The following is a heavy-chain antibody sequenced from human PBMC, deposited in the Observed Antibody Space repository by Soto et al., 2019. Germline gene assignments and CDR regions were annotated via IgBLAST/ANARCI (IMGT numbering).Heavy chain of an antibody. CDR3: AKGYSYSACDY. D-gene: IGHD5-18*01. J-gene: IGHJ4*02. CDR2: ISDDGSNT. V-gene: IGHV3-30*18. CDR1: GFTFSSYG. Sequence: QVQLVESGGGVVQPGRSLRLSCAASGFTFSSYGMHWVRQAPGKGLEWVAVISDDGSNTYYADSVKGRFSITRDNSQNTLELPMNCLRAEDTTVYRCAKGYSYSACDYWGQGTLVTVSS.